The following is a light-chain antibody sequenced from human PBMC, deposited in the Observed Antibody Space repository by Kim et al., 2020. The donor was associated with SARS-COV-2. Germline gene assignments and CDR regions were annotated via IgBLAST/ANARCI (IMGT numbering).Light chain of an antibody. Sequence: HAGLTQPPSVSKGLRQTATLTCTGNSNNVGNQGAAWLQQHQGHPPKLLSYRNNNRPSGISERLSASRSGNTASLTITGLQPEDEADYYCSAWDSSLSAWGVFGGGTQLTVL. CDR3: SAWDSSLSAWGV. CDR1: SNNVGNQG. CDR2: RNN. V-gene: IGLV10-54*01. J-gene: IGLJ2*01.